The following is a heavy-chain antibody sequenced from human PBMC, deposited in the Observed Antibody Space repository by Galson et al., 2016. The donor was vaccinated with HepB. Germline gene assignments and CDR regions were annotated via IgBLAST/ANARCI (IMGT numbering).Heavy chain of an antibody. D-gene: IGHD4-23*01. J-gene: IGHJ5*02. CDR3: GRDHSVVLTTAYNWFDP. V-gene: IGHV3-74*01. CDR2: INVEGNKT. CDR1: GFTFSAYG. Sequence: SLRLSCAASGFTFSAYGIHWVRQTPEKGLVWVSRINVEGNKTSYADSVKGRFTISRDNAKNTLYLQMNSLRVEDTAVYYCGRDHSVVLTTAYNWFDPWGQGTLVTVSS.